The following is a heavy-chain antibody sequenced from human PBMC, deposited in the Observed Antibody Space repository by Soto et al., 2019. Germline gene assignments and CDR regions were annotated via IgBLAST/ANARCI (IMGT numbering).Heavy chain of an antibody. Sequence: SETLSLTCTVSGGSISSGGYCWSWIRQHPGKGLEWIGYIYYSGSTYYNPSLKSRVTISVDTSKNQFSLKLSSVTAADTAVYYCATPPPDSYYYGMDVWGQGTTVTVSS. V-gene: IGHV4-31*03. CDR3: ATPPPDSYYYGMDV. CDR1: GGSISSGGYC. J-gene: IGHJ6*02. CDR2: IYYSGST.